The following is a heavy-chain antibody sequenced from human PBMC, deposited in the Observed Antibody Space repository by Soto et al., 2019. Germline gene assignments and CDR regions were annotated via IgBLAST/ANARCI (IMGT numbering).Heavy chain of an antibody. CDR2: ISAYNGNT. J-gene: IGHJ3*02. D-gene: IGHD3-16*01. V-gene: IGHV1-18*01. CDR1: GYTFTSYG. Sequence: ASVKVSCKASGYTFTSYGISWVRQAPGQGLEWMGWISAYNGNTNYAQKLQGRVTMTTDTSRSTAYMGLGSLGSADTAVYYCARDLGGVMPEDYAFDIWGQGTMVTVSS. CDR3: ARDLGGVMPEDYAFDI.